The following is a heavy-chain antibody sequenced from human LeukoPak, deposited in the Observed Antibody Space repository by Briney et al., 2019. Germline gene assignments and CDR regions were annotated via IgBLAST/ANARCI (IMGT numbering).Heavy chain of an antibody. J-gene: IGHJ4*02. CDR3: ASQLLWFGELLGY. CDR2: ISGSGGST. Sequence: GGSLRLSCAASGFTFSTYAMSWVRQAPGKGLEWVSAISGSGGSTYYADSVKGRFTISRDNSKNTLYLQMNSLRAEDTAVYYCASQLLWFGELLGYWGQGTLVIVSS. D-gene: IGHD3-10*01. V-gene: IGHV3-23*01. CDR1: GFTFSTYA.